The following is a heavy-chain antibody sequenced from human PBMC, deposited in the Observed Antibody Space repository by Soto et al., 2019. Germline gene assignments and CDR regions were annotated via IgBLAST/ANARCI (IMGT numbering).Heavy chain of an antibody. V-gene: IGHV3-66*01. Sequence: EVQLVDSGGGLVQPGGSLRLSCAASGFSVSTNFIAWVRQAPGTGLEWVSVIYSCGSAYYADSVRGRFTISRDSSKNTLYLQMNSLRAEDTAVYYCSTAPGFFDYWGQGTLVTVSS. CDR3: STAPGFFDY. CDR2: IYSCGSA. D-gene: IGHD4-17*01. J-gene: IGHJ4*02. CDR1: GFSVSTNF.